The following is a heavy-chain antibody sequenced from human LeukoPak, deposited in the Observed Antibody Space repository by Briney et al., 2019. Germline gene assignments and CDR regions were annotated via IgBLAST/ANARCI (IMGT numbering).Heavy chain of an antibody. V-gene: IGHV3-9*01. D-gene: IGHD3-22*01. CDR1: GFTFDDYA. J-gene: IGHJ1*01. Sequence: GGSLRLSCAASGFTFDDYAMHWVRQTPERGLEWVAGISWNSANIGHAASVEGRFSISRDNAMDRLYLQMYSLEPEDTALYYCARGRSYYDSSGHYPEYFQHWGQGTLVTVSS. CDR3: ARGRSYYDSSGHYPEYFQH. CDR2: ISWNSANI.